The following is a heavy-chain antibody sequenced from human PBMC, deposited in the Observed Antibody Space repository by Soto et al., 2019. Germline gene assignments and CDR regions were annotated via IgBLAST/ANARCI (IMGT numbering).Heavy chain of an antibody. CDR2: ITVNSGNT. CDR1: GYSFINYG. J-gene: IGHJ4*02. D-gene: IGHD3-10*01. Sequence: QGHLVQSGVEVKEPGASVRVSCKASGYSFINYGIGWVRQAPGQGLEWMGWITVNSGNTNYPQKFQGRVTMTTHTSTSTAAMDLRRLTSEATAVYYWGRGVGGGGYYFDYWGPGTLVTVSS. V-gene: IGHV1-18*04. CDR3: GRGVGGGGYYFDY.